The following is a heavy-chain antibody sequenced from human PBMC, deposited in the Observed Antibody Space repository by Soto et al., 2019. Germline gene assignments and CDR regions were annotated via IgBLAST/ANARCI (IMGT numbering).Heavy chain of an antibody. CDR1: GFTFSSYS. CDR2: ISSSSSYI. Sequence: GESLKISCAASGFTFSSYSMNWVRQAPGKGLEWVSSISSSSSYIYYADSVKGRFTISRDNAKNSLYLQMNSLRAEDTAVYYCAREYCSGGSCYFFLVYWGQGTLVTVSS. V-gene: IGHV3-21*01. D-gene: IGHD2-15*01. J-gene: IGHJ4*02. CDR3: AREYCSGGSCYFFLVY.